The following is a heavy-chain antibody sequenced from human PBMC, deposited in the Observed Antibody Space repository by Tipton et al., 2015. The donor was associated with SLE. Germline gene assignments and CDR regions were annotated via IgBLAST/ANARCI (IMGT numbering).Heavy chain of an antibody. CDR1: GFTFSSYA. D-gene: IGHD6-13*01. CDR2: ISYDGSNK. J-gene: IGHJ4*02. Sequence: SLRLSCAASGFTFSSYAMHWVRQAPGNGLEWVAVISYDGSNKYYADSVKGRFTISRDNSKNTLYLQMNSLRAEDTAVYYCARIIAAAGYYFDYWGQGTLVTVSS. V-gene: IGHV3-30-3*01. CDR3: ARIIAAAGYYFDY.